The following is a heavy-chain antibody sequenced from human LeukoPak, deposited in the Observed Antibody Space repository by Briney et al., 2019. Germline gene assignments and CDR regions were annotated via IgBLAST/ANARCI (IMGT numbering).Heavy chain of an antibody. CDR1: GGSMISADTY. J-gene: IGHJ5*02. CDR2: FYYNGRT. D-gene: IGHD3-10*01. Sequence: PSETLSLTCTVSGGSMISADTYWTWIRQSPEKGLEWIGYFYYNGRTYYNPSLKSRVTISVDKSKNQFSLRLTSVTAADTAVYYCARELWFVNAPGSWFDPWGQGTLVTVSS. CDR3: ARELWFVNAPGSWFDP. V-gene: IGHV4-30-4*01.